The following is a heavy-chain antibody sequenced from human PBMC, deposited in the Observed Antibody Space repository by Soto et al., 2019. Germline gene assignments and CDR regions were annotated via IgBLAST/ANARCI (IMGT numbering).Heavy chain of an antibody. Sequence: ASVKVSCKASGYTFTSYDINWVRQATGQGLEWMGWMNPNSGNTGYAQKFQGRVTMTRNTSISTAYMELSSLRSEDTAVYYCARGYYDILTGYFSASYWGQGTLVTVSS. D-gene: IGHD3-9*01. V-gene: IGHV1-8*01. CDR3: ARGYYDILTGYFSASY. CDR1: GYTFTSYD. J-gene: IGHJ4*02. CDR2: MNPNSGNT.